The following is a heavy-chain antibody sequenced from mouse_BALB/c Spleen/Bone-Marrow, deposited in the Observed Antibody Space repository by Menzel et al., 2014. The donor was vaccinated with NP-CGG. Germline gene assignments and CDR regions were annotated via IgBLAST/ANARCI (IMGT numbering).Heavy chain of an antibody. CDR2: IYPGDGGT. V-gene: IGHV1-87*01. J-gene: IGHJ4*01. Sequence: VQLQQSGAELARPGASVKLSCKASGYTFTSYWMQWVKQRPGQGLEWIGAIYPGDGGTRNTQKFKGKATLTADKSSSTAYMQPSSLASEDSAVYYCARNYYYGSSWSAMDYWGQGTSVTVSS. CDR1: GYTFTSYW. CDR3: ARNYYYGSSWSAMDY. D-gene: IGHD1-1*01.